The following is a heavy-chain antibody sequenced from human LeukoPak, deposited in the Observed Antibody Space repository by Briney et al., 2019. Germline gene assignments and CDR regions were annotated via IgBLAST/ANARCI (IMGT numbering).Heavy chain of an antibody. CDR1: GGSISSYY. D-gene: IGHD6-19*01. J-gene: IGHJ4*02. CDR3: AASARLVLQESVY. CDR2: IHYSGSS. V-gene: IGHV4-59*08. Sequence: SETLSLTCTVSGGSISSYYWSWIRQPPGKELEWIGYIHYSGSSSYSPSLKSRATISVDTSKNQFSLKLSSVTAADTAVYYCAASARLVLQESVYWGQGTLVTVSS.